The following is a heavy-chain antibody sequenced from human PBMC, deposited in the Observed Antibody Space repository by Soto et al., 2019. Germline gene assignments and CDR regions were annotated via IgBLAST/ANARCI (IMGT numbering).Heavy chain of an antibody. CDR2: ISNDGLRT. D-gene: IGHD6-13*01. CDR1: GFTFTTSA. CDR3: SKGLPYSSNWDERAFGV. V-gene: IGHV3-64D*08. J-gene: IGHJ3*01. Sequence: EVQLVESGGGLVQPGGSLRVSCLASGFTFTTSAMHWVRQAPGKGLEYVSAISNDGLRTYYADSVKGRFTISRDDSENTLYLQMSSLRPEDTAVYYCSKGLPYSSNWDERAFGVWGQGTLVTVSS.